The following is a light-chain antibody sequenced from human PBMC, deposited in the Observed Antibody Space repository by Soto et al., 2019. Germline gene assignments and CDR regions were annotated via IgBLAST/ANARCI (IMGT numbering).Light chain of an antibody. CDR2: AAS. CDR3: QQYNRFSTWT. V-gene: IGKV1-9*01. J-gene: IGKJ1*01. CDR1: QDTSRS. Sequence: DTQVTQSPSFLSASVGDRVTITCRASQDTSRSLGWYQQKPGKAPKLLIYAASTLHSGVPSRFSGSGSGTEFTLTISSLQPDDFATYYCQQYNRFSTWTFGQGTKVAIK.